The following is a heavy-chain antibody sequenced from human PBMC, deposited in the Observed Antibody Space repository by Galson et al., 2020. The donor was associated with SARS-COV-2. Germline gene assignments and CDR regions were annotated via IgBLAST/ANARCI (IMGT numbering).Heavy chain of an antibody. CDR3: VRDTGYCSGGRCFPGGMDG. D-gene: IGHD2-15*01. V-gene: IGHV3-21*01. Sequence: TGGSLRLSCAASGFTFSSYTMNWVRQAPGKGLEWVSFISNSNSYIKYADSLKGRITISRDNAKNALYLQMNTLRAEDTAVYYCVRDTGYCSGGRCFPGGMDGWGQGTMVTVSS. CDR2: ISNSNSYI. CDR1: GFTFSSYT. J-gene: IGHJ6*02.